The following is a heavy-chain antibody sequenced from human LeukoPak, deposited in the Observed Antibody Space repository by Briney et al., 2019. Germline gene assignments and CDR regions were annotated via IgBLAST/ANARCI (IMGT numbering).Heavy chain of an antibody. D-gene: IGHD3-22*01. CDR3: ARAREDYYDSSGYPLYYYYGMDV. V-gene: IGHV3-66*01. Sequence: PGGSLRLSCAASGFTVSSNYMSWVRQAPGKGLEWVSVIYSGGSTYYADSVKGRFTISRDNSKNTLYLQMNSLRAEDTAVYYRARAREDYYDSSGYPLYYYYGMDVWGQGTTVTVSS. J-gene: IGHJ6*02. CDR2: IYSGGST. CDR1: GFTVSSNY.